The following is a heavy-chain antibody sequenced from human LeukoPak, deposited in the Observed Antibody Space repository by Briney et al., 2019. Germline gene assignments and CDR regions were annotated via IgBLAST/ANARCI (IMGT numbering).Heavy chain of an antibody. D-gene: IGHD5-18*01. Sequence: GGSLRLSCATSGFPFETNAMSWVRQAPGKGLEWVATIGNTETFYADSVTGRFTISRDNSKNTVNLQMNRLRVEDTAIYYCAKDWIQFNRVFDRFDSWGQGTLVTVFS. J-gene: IGHJ4*02. CDR3: AKDWIQFNRVFDRFDS. CDR2: IGNTET. CDR1: GFPFETNA. V-gene: IGHV3-23*01.